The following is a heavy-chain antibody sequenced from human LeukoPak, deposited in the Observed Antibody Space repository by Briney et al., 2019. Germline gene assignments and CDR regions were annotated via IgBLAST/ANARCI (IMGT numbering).Heavy chain of an antibody. D-gene: IGHD6-19*01. CDR2: INHSGST. J-gene: IGHJ4*02. V-gene: IGHV4-34*01. Sequence: SETLSLTCAVYGGSFSGYYWSWIRQPPGKGLEWIGEINHSGSTNYNPSLKSRVTISVDTSKNQFSLKPSSVTAADTAVYYCAKDRDILQYSNGWYNFDYWGQGTLVTVSS. CDR3: AKDRDILQYSNGWYNFDY. CDR1: GGSFSGYY.